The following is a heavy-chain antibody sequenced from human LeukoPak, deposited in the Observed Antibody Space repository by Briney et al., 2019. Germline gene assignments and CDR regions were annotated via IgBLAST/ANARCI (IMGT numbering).Heavy chain of an antibody. D-gene: IGHD3-9*01. J-gene: IGHJ4*02. V-gene: IGHV1-8*03. CDR1: GYTFTSYD. CDR3: ARGRSNYDILTGYYFGH. CDR2: MNPNSGNT. Sequence: ASVTVSCMASGYTFTSYDINWLRQATGQGLEWMGWMNPNSGNTGYAQKFQGRVTITRNTSISTAYMELSSLRSEDTAVYYCARGRSNYDILTGYYFGHWGQGTLVTVSS.